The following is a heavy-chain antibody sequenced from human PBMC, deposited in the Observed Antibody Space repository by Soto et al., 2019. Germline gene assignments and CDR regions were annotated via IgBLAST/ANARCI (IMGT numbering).Heavy chain of an antibody. CDR3: AKDVGSYYYDTSAYLYDY. D-gene: IGHD3-22*01. Sequence: LRLSCVGSGFIFEDFAMNWVRQVPGKGLEWVSGISWNSATLAYADSVKGRFIVSRDNAKNILYLQMNSLRAEDAALYYCAKDVGSYYYDTSAYLYDYWGQGTLVTVSS. CDR2: ISWNSATL. CDR1: GFIFEDFA. V-gene: IGHV3-9*01. J-gene: IGHJ4*02.